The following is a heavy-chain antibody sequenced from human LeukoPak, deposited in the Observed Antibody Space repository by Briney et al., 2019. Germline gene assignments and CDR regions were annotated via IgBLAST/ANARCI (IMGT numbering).Heavy chain of an antibody. CDR1: GYSFTSYW. CDR3: ARQTYYYDSSGYGWFDP. CDR2: IYPGDSDT. Sequence: GESLKISCKGSGYSFTSYWIGWVRPMPGKGLEWMGIIYPGDSDTRYSPSFQGQVTISADKSISTAYLQWSSLKASDTAMYYCARQTYYYDSSGYGWFDPWGQGTLVTVSS. V-gene: IGHV5-51*01. J-gene: IGHJ5*02. D-gene: IGHD3-22*01.